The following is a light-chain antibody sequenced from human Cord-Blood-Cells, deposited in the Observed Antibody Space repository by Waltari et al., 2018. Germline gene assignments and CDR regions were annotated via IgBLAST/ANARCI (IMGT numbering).Light chain of an antibody. J-gene: IGKJ1*01. CDR2: GAS. CDR3: QQYYSTPRT. CDR1: QSVLYSSNNKNY. V-gene: IGKV4-1*01. Sequence: DIVMTQSLDSLAVSLGERVTINCKSSQSVLYSSNNKNYLAWYQQKPGQPPKLLIYGASTRESVVPDRFSGSGSGTDFTLTISSLQAEDVAVYYCQQYYSTPRTFGQGP.